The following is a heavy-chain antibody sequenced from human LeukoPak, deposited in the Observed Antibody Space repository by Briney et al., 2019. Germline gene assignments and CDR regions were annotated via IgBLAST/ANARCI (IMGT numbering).Heavy chain of an antibody. V-gene: IGHV3-30*03. CDR2: ISYDGSNK. D-gene: IGHD3-3*01. CDR1: GFTLSSYG. Sequence: PGGSLRLSCAASGFTLSSYGMHWVRQAPGKGLEWVAVISYDGSNKYYADSVKGRFTISRDNSKNTLYLQMNSLRAEDTAVYYCARAYYDFWSGYPQDYWGQGTLVTVSS. CDR3: ARAYYDFWSGYPQDY. J-gene: IGHJ4*02.